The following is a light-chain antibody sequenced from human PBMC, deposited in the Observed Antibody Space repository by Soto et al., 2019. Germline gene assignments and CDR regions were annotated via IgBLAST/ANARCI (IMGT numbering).Light chain of an antibody. J-gene: IGKJ4*01. CDR2: GAS. CDR3: QQRSNWQGAT. V-gene: IGKV3D-20*02. CDR1: QSVSSTY. Sequence: EIVLTQSPGTLSLSPGERATLSCRASQSVSSTYLIWYQQKPGQAPRLLIYGASSRATGVPDRFSGGGSGTDFTLTISSLEPEDFAVYYCQQRSNWQGATFGGGTKVEIK.